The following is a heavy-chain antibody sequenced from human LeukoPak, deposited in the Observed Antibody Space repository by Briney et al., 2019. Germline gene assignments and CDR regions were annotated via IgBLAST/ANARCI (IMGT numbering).Heavy chain of an antibody. CDR1: GGSISSSSYY. Sequence: SETLSLTCTVSGGSISSSSYYWGWIRQPPGKGLEWIGSIYYSGSTYYNPSLKSRVTISVDTSKNQFSLKLSSVTAADTAVYYCAGDQLGYVDYWGQGTLVTVSS. J-gene: IGHJ4*02. CDR2: IYYSGST. V-gene: IGHV4-39*07. CDR3: AGDQLGYVDY. D-gene: IGHD7-27*01.